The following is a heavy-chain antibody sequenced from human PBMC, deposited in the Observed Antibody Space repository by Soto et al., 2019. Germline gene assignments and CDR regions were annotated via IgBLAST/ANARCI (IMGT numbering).Heavy chain of an antibody. D-gene: IGHD5-12*01. V-gene: IGHV3-23*01. CDR2: ISDSGGST. Sequence: GGSLRLSCAASGFTFSSYAMSWVRQAPGKGLEWVSGISDSGGSTYYADSVKGLFTISRDNSKNTLYLQMNSLRAEDTAVYYCAREVSKYSGYDFDYWGQGTLVTVSS. CDR1: GFTFSSYA. J-gene: IGHJ4*02. CDR3: AREVSKYSGYDFDY.